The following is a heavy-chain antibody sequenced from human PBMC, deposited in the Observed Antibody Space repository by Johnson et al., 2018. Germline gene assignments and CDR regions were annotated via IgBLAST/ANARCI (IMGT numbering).Heavy chain of an antibody. CDR3: AEPKYSSNPYYYYGRDV. D-gene: IGHD6-13*01. CDR2: IIPIFGTA. CDR1: GGTFSSYA. J-gene: IGHJ6*04. V-gene: IGHV1-69*01. Sequence: VQLVESGAEVKKPGSSVKVSCKASGGTFSSYAISWVRQAPGQGLEWMGGIIPIFGTANYAQKFQGRVTITADGSTSTAYMELSSRRSEATAAYYCAEPKYSSNPYYYYGRDVWGKGTTVTVSS.